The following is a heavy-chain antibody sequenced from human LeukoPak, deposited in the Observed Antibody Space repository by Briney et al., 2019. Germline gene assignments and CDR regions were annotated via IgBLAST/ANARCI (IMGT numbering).Heavy chain of an antibody. J-gene: IGHJ3*02. CDR1: GGSISSGGYY. D-gene: IGHD3-22*01. CDR2: IYYSGST. Sequence: SQTLSPTCTVSGGSISSGGYYWSWIRQHPGKGLEWIGYIYYSGSTYYNPSLKSRVTISVDTSKNQFSLKLSSVTAADTAVYYCAGLTMTDAFDIWGQGTMVTVSS. CDR3: AGLTMTDAFDI. V-gene: IGHV4-31*03.